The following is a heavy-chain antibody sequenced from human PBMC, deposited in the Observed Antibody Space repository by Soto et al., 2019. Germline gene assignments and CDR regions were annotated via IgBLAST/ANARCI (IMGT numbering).Heavy chain of an antibody. V-gene: IGHV4-31*03. J-gene: IGHJ5*02. Sequence: QWQLQDSGPELVKASQTLSLTCPFSVGSISSGGYYWTWIRRHPGKGLEWIGYIYNSGSTYYNPSLKSRVTISADTSKNQFSLKLSSVTAADTAVYYCARDPAPWGQGTLVTVSS. CDR3: ARDPAP. CDR2: IYNSGST. CDR1: VGSISSGGYY.